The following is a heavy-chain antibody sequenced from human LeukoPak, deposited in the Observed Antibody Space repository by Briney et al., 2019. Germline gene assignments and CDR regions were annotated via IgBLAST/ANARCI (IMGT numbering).Heavy chain of an antibody. V-gene: IGHV3-11*01. J-gene: IGHJ4*02. D-gene: IGHD3-10*01. Sequence: GGSLRLSCEVSGFTFSDYYMSWIRQAPGLGLEWLSYISSSGSTIYYADSVKGRFTISRDSANNSLYLQMNGLRAEDTAVYFCARKTYGSEFYVDYWGQGTLVTVSS. CDR2: ISSSGSTI. CDR3: ARKTYGSEFYVDY. CDR1: GFTFSDYY.